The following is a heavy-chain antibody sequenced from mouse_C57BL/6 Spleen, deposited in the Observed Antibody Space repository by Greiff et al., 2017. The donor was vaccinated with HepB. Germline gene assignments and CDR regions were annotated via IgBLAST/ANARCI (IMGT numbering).Heavy chain of an antibody. CDR3: ARRPTIVTTNWYFDV. V-gene: IGHV5-4*01. CDR2: ISDGGSYT. J-gene: IGHJ1*03. CDR1: GFTFSSYA. Sequence: GFTFSSYAMSWVRQTPEKRLEWVATISDGGSYTYYPDNVKGRFTISRDNAKNNLYLQMSQLKSEDTAMYYCARRPTIVTTNWYFDVWGTGTTVTVSS. D-gene: IGHD2-5*01.